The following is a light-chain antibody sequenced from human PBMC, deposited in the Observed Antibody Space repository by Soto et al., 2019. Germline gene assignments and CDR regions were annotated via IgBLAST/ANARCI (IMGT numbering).Light chain of an antibody. J-gene: IGKJ4*01. V-gene: IGKV1-39*01. CDR3: QQSYGTPLT. CDR2: SAS. CDR1: QSISNY. Sequence: DMEMNQSPSSLSASVGDRVTITCRASQSISNYLNWYQHKPGKVPKLLIYSASSLQSGVPTRLSGSGSGTDFTLTINSLQPQDFATYYCQQSYGTPLTFGGGTKIEIK.